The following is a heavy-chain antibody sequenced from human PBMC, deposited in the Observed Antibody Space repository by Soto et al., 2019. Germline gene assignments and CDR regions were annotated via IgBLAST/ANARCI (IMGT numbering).Heavy chain of an antibody. J-gene: IGHJ4*02. D-gene: IGHD6-13*01. CDR1: GFTFSSYA. CDR3: ARDPSSPRQFDY. V-gene: IGHV3-30-3*01. CDR2: ISYDGSNK. Sequence: GGSLRLSCAASGFTFSSYAMHWVRQAPGKGLEWVAVISYDGSNKYYADSVKGRFTISRDNAKNTLYLQMNSLRAEDTAVYYCARDPSSPRQFDYWGQGTLVTSPQ.